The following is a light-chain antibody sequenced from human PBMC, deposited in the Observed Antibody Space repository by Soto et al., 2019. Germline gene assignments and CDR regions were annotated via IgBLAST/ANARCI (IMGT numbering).Light chain of an antibody. CDR2: KAS. Sequence: DIPMTQSPSTLSASVGDRVTITCRASQSISSWLAWYQQKPGKAPKLLIFKASSLESGVPLRFSGSGSGTEFTLTISSLQPDDFATYYCQQYSSYSTFGQGTKVEIK. CDR1: QSISSW. V-gene: IGKV1-5*03. J-gene: IGKJ1*01. CDR3: QQYSSYST.